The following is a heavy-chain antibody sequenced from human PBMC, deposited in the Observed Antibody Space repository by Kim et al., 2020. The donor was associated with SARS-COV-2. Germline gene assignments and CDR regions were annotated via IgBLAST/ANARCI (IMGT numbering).Heavy chain of an antibody. CDR3: ARRHSYLDLDV. Sequence: RRSPGRGLEWIGEVHHSGSTDYNPSLKSRLTMSVDTSKSQFSLKLSSVTVADTAIYFCARRHSYLDLDVWGKGTAVTVSS. J-gene: IGHJ6*04. V-gene: IGHV4-34*01. CDR2: VHHSGST. D-gene: IGHD2-8*01.